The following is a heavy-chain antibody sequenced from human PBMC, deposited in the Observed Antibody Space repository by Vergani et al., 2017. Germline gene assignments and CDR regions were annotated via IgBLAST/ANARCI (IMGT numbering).Heavy chain of an antibody. J-gene: IGHJ4*02. CDR1: GGSFSGYY. Sequence: QVQLQQWGAGLLKPSETLSLTCAVYGGSFSGYYWSWIRQPPGKGLEWIWEINHSGSTNYNPSLKSRVTISVDTSKNQFSLKLSSVTAADTAVYYCARGDMGAGYSSGWRAAFDYWGQGTLVTVSS. D-gene: IGHD6-19*01. V-gene: IGHV4-34*01. CDR2: INHSGST. CDR3: ARGDMGAGYSSGWRAAFDY.